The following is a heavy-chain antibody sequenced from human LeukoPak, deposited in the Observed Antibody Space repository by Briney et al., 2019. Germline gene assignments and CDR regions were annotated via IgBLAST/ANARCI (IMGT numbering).Heavy chain of an antibody. J-gene: IGHJ4*01. Sequence: GGSLRLSCAASGLTFSDYAMSWFRQAPGKGLEWVANIDEAGKDRYYADSVKGRFTISRDNTKNSVFLDMTSLRVEDTATYFCARASPGVVFNYFDYWGQGALVPVSS. D-gene: IGHD2-15*01. CDR3: ARASPGVVFNYFDY. CDR1: GLTFSDYA. V-gene: IGHV3-7*01. CDR2: IDEAGKDR.